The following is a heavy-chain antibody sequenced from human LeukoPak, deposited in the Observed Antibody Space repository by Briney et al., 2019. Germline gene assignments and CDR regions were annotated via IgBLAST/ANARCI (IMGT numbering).Heavy chain of an antibody. Sequence: GGTLRLSCAASGFTFSSYGMSWVRQAPGKGLEWVSAISGSGGSTYYADSVKGRFTISRDNSRNTLYLQMNTLRAEDSAVYYCAKDFHYGYGYWGQGTLVTVSS. V-gene: IGHV3-23*01. CDR1: GFTFSSYG. CDR2: ISGSGGST. CDR3: AKDFHYGYGY. D-gene: IGHD5-18*01. J-gene: IGHJ4*02.